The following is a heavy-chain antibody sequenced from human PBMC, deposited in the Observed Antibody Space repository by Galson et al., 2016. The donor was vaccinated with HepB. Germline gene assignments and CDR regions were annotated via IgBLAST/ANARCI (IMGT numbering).Heavy chain of an antibody. CDR1: GFSVRSTY. J-gene: IGHJ6*02. Sequence: SLRLSCAASGFSVRSTYMTWVRQAPGKGLEWVSVIYSCNNTYYADSVKGRFTVSRDNSKNILYLQMKSPRVEDTAVYYCAGRSGSSTSCYSSYGMDVWGQGTTVTASS. D-gene: IGHD2-2*01. V-gene: IGHV3-66*03. CDR3: AGRSGSSTSCYSSYGMDV. CDR2: IYSCNNT.